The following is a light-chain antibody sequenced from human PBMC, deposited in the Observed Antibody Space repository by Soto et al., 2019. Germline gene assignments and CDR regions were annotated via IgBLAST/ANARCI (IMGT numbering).Light chain of an antibody. V-gene: IGKV1-5*01. CDR1: QSINAW. J-gene: IGKJ1*01. Sequence: DIQMTQAPSTISASVGDRVTITCRASQSINAWLAWYQQKPGKAPKLLIYDVSTLDSGVPSRFSGSASGTEFTLTISSLESDDFATSYCQQYHRYSTFGQGTRVDIK. CDR3: QQYHRYST. CDR2: DVS.